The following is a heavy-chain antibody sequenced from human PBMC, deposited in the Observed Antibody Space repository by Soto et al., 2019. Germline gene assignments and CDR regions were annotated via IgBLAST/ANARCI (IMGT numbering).Heavy chain of an antibody. D-gene: IGHD2-8*02. CDR2: ISTFNGNA. V-gene: IGHV1-18*01. Sequence: QVHLVQSGAEVKKPGASVKVSCKTSGYTFSSYGIMWVRQAPGQGLECMGWISTFNGNAHYAQNLQDRVTMTTDTSTSTVYLELTSPTSDDTGVYYCARLNGYSTGWSATWGQGTLVTVPS. CDR3: ARLNGYSTGWSAT. J-gene: IGHJ5*02. CDR1: GYTFSSYG.